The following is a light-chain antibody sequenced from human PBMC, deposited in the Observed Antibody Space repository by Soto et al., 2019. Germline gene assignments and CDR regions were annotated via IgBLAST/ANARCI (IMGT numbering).Light chain of an antibody. CDR1: QSVSNNY. CDR2: GAS. Sequence: EIVLTQSPPTLSLSPGERATLSCRASQSVSNNYLAWCQQKPGQAPRLLIYGASRRATGIPDRFSGSASGTDFTLTISRLEPEDFAVYFCQQYADLPLTFGQGTRLEIK. V-gene: IGKV3-20*01. J-gene: IGKJ5*01. CDR3: QQYADLPLT.